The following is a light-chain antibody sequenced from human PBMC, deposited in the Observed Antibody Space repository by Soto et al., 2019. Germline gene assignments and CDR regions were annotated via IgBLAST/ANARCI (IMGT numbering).Light chain of an antibody. J-gene: IGKJ1*01. CDR1: QDVDSW. Sequence: DIQMTQSPSSVSASVGDRVTITCRASQDVDSWLAWYQQKPGKAPKLLIYAASNLQSGVPSRFTGSGSGTDFTVTINSLQPEDFATYYCQQGSSFPWTFGQGTKVEIK. CDR2: AAS. CDR3: QQGSSFPWT. V-gene: IGKV1-12*01.